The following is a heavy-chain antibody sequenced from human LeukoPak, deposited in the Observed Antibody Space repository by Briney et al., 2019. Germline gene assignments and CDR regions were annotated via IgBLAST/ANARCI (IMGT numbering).Heavy chain of an antibody. V-gene: IGHV4-59*01. Sequence: PSETLSLTCTVSGGSISSYHWSWIRQPPGKGLEWIGCIHYSGSTNYNPSLKSRVTISVDTSKNQFSLKLSSVTAADTAVYYCARVRDRSSYFYDLDYWGQGTLVTVSS. CDR1: GGSISSYH. CDR2: IHYSGST. D-gene: IGHD3-22*01. CDR3: ARVRDRSSYFYDLDY. J-gene: IGHJ4*02.